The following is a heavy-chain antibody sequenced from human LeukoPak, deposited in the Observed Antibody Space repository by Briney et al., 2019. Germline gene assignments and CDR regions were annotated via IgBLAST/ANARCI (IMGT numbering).Heavy chain of an antibody. V-gene: IGHV4-39*01. CDR2: IYYGGSP. CDR3: ARRPIVGSTGFYFDP. D-gene: IGHD1-26*01. Sequence: SETLSLTCNVSGGSISTTTNSWGWAWIRQRPTKGLEWIGSIYYGGSPYYTSSLKSRVTLSVDTSKNQFSLKLASLTAADTAVYYCARRPIVGSTGFYFDPWGPGTLVTVSS. J-gene: IGHJ5*02. CDR1: GGSISTTTNS.